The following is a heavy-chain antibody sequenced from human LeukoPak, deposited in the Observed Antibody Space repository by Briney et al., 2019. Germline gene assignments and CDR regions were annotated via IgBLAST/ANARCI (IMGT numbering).Heavy chain of an antibody. V-gene: IGHV3-30*02. CDR3: AKDGVHQLLEGGYYYYMDV. Sequence: PGGSLRLSCAASGFTFSSYGMHWVRQAPGKGLEWVAFIRYDGSNKYYADSVKGRFTISRDNSKNTLYLQMNSLRAEDTAVYYCAKDGVHQLLEGGYYYYMDVWGKGTTVTVSS. CDR2: IRYDGSNK. CDR1: GFTFSSYG. J-gene: IGHJ6*03. D-gene: IGHD2-2*01.